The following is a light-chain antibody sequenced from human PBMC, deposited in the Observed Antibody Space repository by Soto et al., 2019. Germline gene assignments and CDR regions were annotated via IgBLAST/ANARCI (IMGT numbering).Light chain of an antibody. V-gene: IGLV2-14*01. Sequence: QSALTQPASVSGSSGQSITISCTGTSSDVGGYKYVSWYQQHPGKAPKLMIYEVSNRPSGVSNRFSGSKSGNTASLTVSGLQAEDEADYYCSSFTNSTPYVFGTGTKLTVL. CDR2: EVS. J-gene: IGLJ1*01. CDR1: SSDVGGYKY. CDR3: SSFTNSTPYV.